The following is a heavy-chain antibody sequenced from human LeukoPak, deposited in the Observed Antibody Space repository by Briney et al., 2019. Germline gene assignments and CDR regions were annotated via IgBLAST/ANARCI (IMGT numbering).Heavy chain of an antibody. V-gene: IGHV1-46*01. Sequence: ASVKVSCKASGYTFSTYYMHWVRQAPGQGLEWMEIINPSGTDSNYAQKFQGRVTMTRDMSTSTVNMELSILRSEDTAVYYCARDGGGDYDFDCWGQGTLVTVTS. J-gene: IGHJ4*02. D-gene: IGHD4-17*01. CDR2: INPSGTDS. CDR3: ARDGGGDYDFDC. CDR1: GYTFSTYY.